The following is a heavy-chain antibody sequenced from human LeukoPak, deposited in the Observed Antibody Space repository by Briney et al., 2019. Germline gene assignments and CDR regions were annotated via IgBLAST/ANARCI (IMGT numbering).Heavy chain of an antibody. CDR3: ANPIVVVPAAGY. Sequence: GGSLRLSCAPSGFTFSSYAMSWVRQAPGKGLEWVSAISGSGGSTYYADSVKGRFTISRDNSKNTLYLQMNSLRAEDTAVYYCANPIVVVPAAGYWGQGTLVTVSS. CDR1: GFTFSSYA. D-gene: IGHD2-2*01. J-gene: IGHJ4*02. V-gene: IGHV3-23*01. CDR2: ISGSGGST.